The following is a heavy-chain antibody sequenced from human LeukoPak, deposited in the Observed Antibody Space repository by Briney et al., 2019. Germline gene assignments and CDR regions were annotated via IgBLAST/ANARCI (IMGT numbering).Heavy chain of an antibody. CDR2: INPNSGGT. D-gene: IGHD3-10*01. J-gene: IGHJ4*02. CDR1: GYTFTGYY. V-gene: IGHV1-2*02. CDR3: ARDRPLITMVRGVTFDY. Sequence: GASVKVSCKASGYTFTGYYMHWVRQAPGQGLEWMGWINPNSGGTNYAQKFQGRVTMTRDTSINTAYMELSRLRSDDTAVYYCARDRPLITMVRGVTFDYWGQGTLVTVSS.